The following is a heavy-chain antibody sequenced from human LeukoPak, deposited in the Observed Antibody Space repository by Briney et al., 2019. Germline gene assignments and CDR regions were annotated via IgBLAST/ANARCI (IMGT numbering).Heavy chain of an antibody. V-gene: IGHV3-43*01. Sequence: GGSLRLSCAASGFTFDDYTMHWVRHAPGKGLEWVSLISWDGGSTYYADSVKGRFTISRDNSKNSLYLQMNSLRTEDTALYYCAKSKGYYYYGMDVWGQGTTVTVSS. CDR3: AKSKGYYYYGMDV. J-gene: IGHJ6*02. CDR2: ISWDGGST. D-gene: IGHD4-11*01. CDR1: GFTFDDYT.